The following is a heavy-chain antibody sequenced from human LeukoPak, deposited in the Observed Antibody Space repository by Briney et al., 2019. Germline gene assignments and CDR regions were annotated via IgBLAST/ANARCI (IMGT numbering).Heavy chain of an antibody. CDR1: GFTFSIYA. V-gene: IGHV3-23*01. CDR3: AKGQTSESRFDY. Sequence: PGGSLRLSFAASGFTSGFTFSIYAMSWVRQTPGKGLEWVSVITGNSGDTYYADSVTGRFTISRDNSKNTLYLQRNSLRAEDTAVYYCAKGQTSESRFDYWGQGTLVTVSS. CDR2: ITGNSGDT. J-gene: IGHJ4*02.